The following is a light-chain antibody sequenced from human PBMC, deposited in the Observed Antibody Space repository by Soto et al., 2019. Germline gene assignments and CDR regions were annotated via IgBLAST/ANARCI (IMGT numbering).Light chain of an antibody. CDR1: SSDVGAYKY. Sequence: QSALTQPPSASGSLGQSVTISCTGTSSDVGAYKYVSWYQQHPGKAPKLMISGVSERPSGVPDRFSGSKSGNTASLTVSGLQAEDEADYYCSSYAGSDNWVFGGGTKVTVL. CDR3: SSYAGSDNWV. CDR2: GVS. J-gene: IGLJ2*01. V-gene: IGLV2-8*01.